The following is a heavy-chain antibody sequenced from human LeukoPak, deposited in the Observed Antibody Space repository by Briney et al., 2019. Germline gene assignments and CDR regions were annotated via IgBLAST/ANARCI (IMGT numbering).Heavy chain of an antibody. J-gene: IGHJ5*02. V-gene: IGHV1-2*04. CDR3: ARERANSSGWDEGWFDP. CDR1: GYTFTGYY. CDR2: INPNSGGT. Sequence: VASVKVSCKASGYTFTGYYMHWVRQAPGQGLEWMGWINPNSGGTNYAQKFQGWVTMTRDTSISTAYMELSRLRSDDTAVYYCARERANSSGWDEGWFDPWGQGTLVTVSS. D-gene: IGHD6-19*01.